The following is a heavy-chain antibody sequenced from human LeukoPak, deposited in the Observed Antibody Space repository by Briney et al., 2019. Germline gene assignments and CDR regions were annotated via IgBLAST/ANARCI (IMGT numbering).Heavy chain of an antibody. V-gene: IGHV1-69*04. CDR1: GGTFSSYA. CDR2: IIPILGIA. CDR3: ARVRTGREVRGPFDD. D-gene: IGHD3-10*01. Sequence: ASVKVSCKASGGTFSSYAISWVRQAPGQGLEWMGRIIPILGIANYAQKFQGRVTITADKSTSAAYMELSSLRSEDTAVYYCARVRTGREVRGPFDDWGQGTLVTVSS. J-gene: IGHJ4*02.